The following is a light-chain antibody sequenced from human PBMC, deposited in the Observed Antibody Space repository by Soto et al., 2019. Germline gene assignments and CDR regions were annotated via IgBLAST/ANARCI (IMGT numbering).Light chain of an antibody. CDR3: QQYNSWPPIT. CDR2: AAS. J-gene: IGKJ5*01. Sequence: DIQMTQSPSSLSASVGDRVTLNCQASQNINNSLAWYQQKPGKAPKLLIYAASTLQSGVPSRFSGSGSGTDFTLTISSLQSEDFVVYYCQQYNSWPPITFGQGTRLEIK. CDR1: QNINNS. V-gene: IGKV1-16*01.